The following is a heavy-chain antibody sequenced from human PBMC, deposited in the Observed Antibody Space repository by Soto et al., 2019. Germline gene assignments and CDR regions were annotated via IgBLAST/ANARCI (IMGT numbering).Heavy chain of an antibody. D-gene: IGHD3-22*01. V-gene: IGHV4-4*02. CDR1: GGSISSSNW. CDR3: AREGEDYYDSSGPDY. J-gene: IGHJ4*02. CDR2: IYHSGST. Sequence: QVQLQESGPGLVKPSGTLSLTCAVSGGSISSSNWWSWVRQPPGKGLEWIGEIYHSGSTNYNPSLKSRVTISVDKSTNQFSLKLSSVTAADTAVYYCAREGEDYYDSSGPDYWGQGTLVTVSS.